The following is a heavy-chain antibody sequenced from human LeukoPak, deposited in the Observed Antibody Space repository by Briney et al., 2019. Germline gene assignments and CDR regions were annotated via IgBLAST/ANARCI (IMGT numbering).Heavy chain of an antibody. D-gene: IGHD6-6*01. Sequence: GGSLRLSCAASGFTFSSYAMHWVRQAPGKGLEYVSAISSNGGSTYYANSVKGRFTISRDNSKNTLYLQMGSLRAEDMAVYYCARDGGQYSSPEYYFDYWGRGTLVTVSS. J-gene: IGHJ4*02. CDR1: GFTFSSYA. V-gene: IGHV3-64*01. CDR3: ARDGGQYSSPEYYFDY. CDR2: ISSNGGST.